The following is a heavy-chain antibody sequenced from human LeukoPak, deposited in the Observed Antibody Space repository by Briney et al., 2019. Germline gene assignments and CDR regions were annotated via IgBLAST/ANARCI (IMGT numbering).Heavy chain of an antibody. V-gene: IGHV4-61*02. CDR1: GGSISSGSYY. Sequence: SPTLFLTCPVSGGSISSGSYYWRWIRAPAGEGLGGVWRIYTSGSTNYNPSLKSRVTMSVDTSKNQFSLKLSSVTAADTAVYYCARGYGSYFWYFDLWGRGTLVTVSS. J-gene: IGHJ2*01. CDR2: IYTSGST. CDR3: ARGYGSYFWYFDL. D-gene: IGHD1-26*01.